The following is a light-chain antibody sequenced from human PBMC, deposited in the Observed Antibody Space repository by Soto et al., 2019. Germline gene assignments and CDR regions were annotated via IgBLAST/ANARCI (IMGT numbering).Light chain of an antibody. V-gene: IGLV2-14*01. CDR1: SSDVGNYKY. J-gene: IGLJ1*01. CDR3: FSYTSSGTYV. CDR2: EVS. Sequence: QSALTQPASVSGSPGQSLTISCTGTSSDVGNYKYVSWYQQHPGKAPKLMLYEVSNRPSGVSNRFSGSKSGNTASLTISGLQAEDETDYYCFSYTSSGTYVFGTGTKLTVL.